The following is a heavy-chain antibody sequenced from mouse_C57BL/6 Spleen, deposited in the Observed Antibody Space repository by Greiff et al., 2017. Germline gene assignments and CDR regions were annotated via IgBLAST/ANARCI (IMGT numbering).Heavy chain of an antibody. V-gene: IGHV1-80*01. CDR3: ARGPTGTGAMDY. CDR2: IYPGDGDT. D-gene: IGHD4-1*02. CDR1: GYAFSSYW. Sequence: VQGVESGAELVKPGASVKISCKASGYAFSSYWMNWVKQRPGKGLEWIGQIYPGDGDTNYNGKFKGKATLTADKSSSTAYMQLSSLTSEDSAVYFCARGPTGTGAMDYWGQGTSVTVSS. J-gene: IGHJ4*01.